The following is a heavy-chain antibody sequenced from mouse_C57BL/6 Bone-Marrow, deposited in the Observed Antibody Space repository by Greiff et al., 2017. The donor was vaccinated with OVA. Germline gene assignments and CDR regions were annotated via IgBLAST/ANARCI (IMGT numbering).Heavy chain of an antibody. CDR2: ISSGGSYT. CDR3: ARRGGNYDY. V-gene: IGHV5-6*02. Sequence: EVQLVESGGDLVKPGGSLKLSCAASGFTFSSYGMSWVRQTPDKRLEWVATISSGGSYTYYPDSVKGRFTISRDNAKNTLYLQMSSQKSEDTAMYYCARRGGNYDYWGQGTTLTVSS. J-gene: IGHJ2*01. D-gene: IGHD1-1*01. CDR1: GFTFSSYG.